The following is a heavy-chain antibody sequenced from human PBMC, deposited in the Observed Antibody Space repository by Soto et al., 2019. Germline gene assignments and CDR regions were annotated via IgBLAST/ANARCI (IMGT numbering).Heavy chain of an antibody. Sequence: SQTLSLTCAISGDSVSSKGAAWNWIRQPPSRGLEWLGRTYFRSKWSTDYAVSLKGRITVNPDTSKNQFSLQLNSVTPEDTAIYYCARALAGSYDYWGQGTLVTVSS. D-gene: IGHD1-26*01. CDR1: GDSVSSKGAA. V-gene: IGHV6-1*01. CDR3: ARALAGSYDY. J-gene: IGHJ4*02. CDR2: TYFRSKWST.